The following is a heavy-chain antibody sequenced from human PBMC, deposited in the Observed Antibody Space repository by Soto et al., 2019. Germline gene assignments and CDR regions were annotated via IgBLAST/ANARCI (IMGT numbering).Heavy chain of an antibody. V-gene: IGHV4-4*02. CDR3: ARTRGYSYGLPPPYFDY. Sequence: QVQLQESGPGLVKPSGTLSLTCAVSGGSISSSNWWSWVRQPPGKGLEWIGEIYHSGSTNYNPSLKSRVTISVDQPKNQFSLKLSSVTAADTAVYYCARTRGYSYGLPPPYFDYWGQGTLVTVSS. D-gene: IGHD5-18*01. CDR1: GGSISSSNW. CDR2: IYHSGST. J-gene: IGHJ4*02.